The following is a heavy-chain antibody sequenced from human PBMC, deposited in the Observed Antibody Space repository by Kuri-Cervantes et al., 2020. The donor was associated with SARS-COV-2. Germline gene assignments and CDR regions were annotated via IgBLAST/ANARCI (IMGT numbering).Heavy chain of an antibody. J-gene: IGHJ4*02. D-gene: IGHD1-7*01. V-gene: IGHV4-59*01. CDR2: IYYSGST. CDR1: GGSISSYY. Sequence: ETLSLTCTVSGGSISSYYWSWIRQPPGKGLEWIGYIYYSGSTNYNPPLKSRVTISVDTSKNQFSLKLSSVTAADTAVYYCARGSWNYPFDYWGQGTLVTVSS. CDR3: ARGSWNYPFDY.